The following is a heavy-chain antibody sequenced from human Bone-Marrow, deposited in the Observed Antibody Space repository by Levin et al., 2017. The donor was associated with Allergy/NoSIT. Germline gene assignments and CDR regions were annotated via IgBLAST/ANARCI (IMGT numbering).Heavy chain of an antibody. D-gene: IGHD4-23*01. V-gene: IGHV1-2*02. CDR1: GYSFNGFY. Sequence: GGSLRLSCKTSGYSFNGFYIHWVRQAPGQGLEWMGWINPNNGGTKSAQKFQGRVTLTRDTSITTAYMELHSLTSDDTAVYHCARGLRWQHIVPFDPWGQGTLVTVSS. CDR2: INPNNGGT. J-gene: IGHJ5*02. CDR3: ARGLRWQHIVPFDP.